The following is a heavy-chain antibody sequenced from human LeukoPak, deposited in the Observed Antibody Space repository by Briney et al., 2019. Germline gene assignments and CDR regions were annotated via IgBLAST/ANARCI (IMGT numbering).Heavy chain of an antibody. D-gene: IGHD3-3*01. CDR1: GFTFSSYA. J-gene: IGHJ4*02. CDR2: ISGSGGST. CDR3: AKAHYDFWSGYYRYFDY. Sequence: SGGSLRLSCAASGFTFSSYAMSWVRQAPGKGLERVSAISGSGGSTYYADSVKGRFTISRDNSKNTLYLQMNSLRAEDTAVYYCAKAHYDFWSGYYRYFDYWGQGTLVTVSS. V-gene: IGHV3-23*01.